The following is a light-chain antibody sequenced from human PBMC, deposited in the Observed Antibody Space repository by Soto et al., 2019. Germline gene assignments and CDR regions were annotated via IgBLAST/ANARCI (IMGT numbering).Light chain of an antibody. CDR3: QQYGSSPT. Sequence: ETVCTQSPGTLSLSPGERATLSGRASQSVSSSYLAWYQQKPGQAPRLLIYGASSRATGIPDRFSGSGSGTDFTLTISRLEPEDFAVYYCQQYGSSPTFGQGTKVDNK. CDR2: GAS. CDR1: QSVSSSY. J-gene: IGKJ1*01. V-gene: IGKV3-20*01.